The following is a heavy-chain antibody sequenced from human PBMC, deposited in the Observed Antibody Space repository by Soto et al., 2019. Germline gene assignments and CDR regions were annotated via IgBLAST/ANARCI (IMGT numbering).Heavy chain of an antibody. CDR1: GYTFTGYY. V-gene: IGHV1-2*02. J-gene: IGHJ5*02. CDR3: ARAEYYYDSSGYSPIDP. D-gene: IGHD3-22*01. Sequence: QVQLVQSGAEVKKPGASVKVSCKASGYTFTGYYMHWVRQAPGQGLEWMGWINPNSGGTNYAQKFQCRVTMTRATSLSTAYMELSRLRSDDTAVYYCARAEYYYDSSGYSPIDPWGQGTLVTVSS. CDR2: INPNSGGT.